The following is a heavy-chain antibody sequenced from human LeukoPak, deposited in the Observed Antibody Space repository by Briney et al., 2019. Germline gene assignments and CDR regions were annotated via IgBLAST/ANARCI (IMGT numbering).Heavy chain of an antibody. CDR2: IYFSGST. CDR3: AREMAVAGPYTFDI. V-gene: IGHV4-4*07. CDR1: GTSINNYY. J-gene: IGHJ3*02. D-gene: IGHD2-2*02. Sequence: SETLSLTCTVSGTSINNYYWSWFRQPAGKGLEWIGRIYFSGSTNYNPSLKSQITMSLDTSKNQFSLNLRFVTAADTAVYFCAREMAVAGPYTFDIWGQGTEVTVSS.